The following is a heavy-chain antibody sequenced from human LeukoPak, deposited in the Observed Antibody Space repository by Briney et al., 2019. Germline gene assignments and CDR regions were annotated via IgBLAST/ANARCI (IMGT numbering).Heavy chain of an antibody. CDR3: ATVRNGGYYRGNYYYYMDV. D-gene: IGHD3-22*01. J-gene: IGHJ6*03. Sequence: GASVKVSCKASGYAFTSSDINWVRQATGLGLEWLGWMNPNTANTGYAQRFQGRITMTMNTSISTAYMELTSLRSEDTAVYYCATVRNGGYYRGNYYYYMDVWGKGTTVTVSS. CDR1: GYAFTSSD. CDR2: MNPNTANT. V-gene: IGHV1-8*02.